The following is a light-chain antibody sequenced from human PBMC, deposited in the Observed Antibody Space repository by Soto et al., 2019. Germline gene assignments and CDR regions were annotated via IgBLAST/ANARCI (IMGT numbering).Light chain of an antibody. Sequence: QSVLTQPPSGSAAPGQKVTISCSGSSSNIGSYSVSWYQQLPGSAPKLLIHENNKRPSGIPDRFSGSKSGTSATLGITGLQAGDEADYYCGAWERSLTGGVFGGGTKLPVL. CDR1: SSNIGSYS. J-gene: IGLJ3*02. CDR2: ENN. CDR3: GAWERSLTGGV. V-gene: IGLV1-51*02.